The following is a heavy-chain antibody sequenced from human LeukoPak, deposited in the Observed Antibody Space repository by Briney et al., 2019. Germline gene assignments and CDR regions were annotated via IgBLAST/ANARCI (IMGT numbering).Heavy chain of an antibody. CDR1: GYTFTGCY. V-gene: IGHV7-4-1*02. D-gene: IGHD2-2*01. CDR2: INTNTGNP. CDR3: ARDGLRSCTSSSCYPGEDAFDI. Sequence: GASVKVSCKASGYTFTGCYMHWVRQAPGQGLEWMAWINTNTGNPTYAQGFTGRFVFSLDTSISTAYLHISGLKAEDTAVYYCARDGLRSCTSSSCYPGEDAFDIWGQGTMVTVSS. J-gene: IGHJ3*02.